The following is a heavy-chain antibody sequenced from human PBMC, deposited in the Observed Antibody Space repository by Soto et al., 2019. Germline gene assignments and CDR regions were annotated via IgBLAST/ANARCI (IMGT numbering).Heavy chain of an antibody. Sequence: SVKVSCKAPGGTFSSYAISWVRQAPGQGLEWMGGIIPIFGTAKYAQKFQGRVTITADESTSSGYMDLSSLRSEDTAVYYCARSQGGSSSLDIYYYYYYGMDVWGQGTTVTVSS. CDR1: GGTFSSYA. CDR3: ARSQGGSSSLDIYYYYYYGMDV. CDR2: IIPIFGTA. V-gene: IGHV1-69*13. D-gene: IGHD2-15*01. J-gene: IGHJ6*02.